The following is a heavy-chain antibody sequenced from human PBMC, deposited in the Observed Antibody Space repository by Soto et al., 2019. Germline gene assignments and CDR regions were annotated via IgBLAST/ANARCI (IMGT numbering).Heavy chain of an antibody. V-gene: IGHV3-23*01. D-gene: IGHD6-25*01. CDR2: INTAGVAT. J-gene: IGHJ2*01. CDR3: VTRYVSSVKYNWYFDI. CDR1: GFTITSRA. Sequence: EVQLLESGGDLVQPGGSLRLACTVSGFTITSRAMSWVRQAPGRGLEWVSAINTAGVATSYAESVKGRFTFSRDTSKNTVYLQMDGLRAEDTATYYCVTRYVSSVKYNWYFDIWGRGTVVTVSS.